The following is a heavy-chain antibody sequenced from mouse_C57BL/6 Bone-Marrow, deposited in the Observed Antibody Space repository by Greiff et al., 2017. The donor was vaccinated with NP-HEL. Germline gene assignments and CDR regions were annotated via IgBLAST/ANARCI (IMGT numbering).Heavy chain of an antibody. J-gene: IGHJ2*01. Sequence: EVQLQQSGAELVRPGASVKLSCTASGFNIKDDYMHWVKQRPEQGLEWIGWIDPENGDTEYASKFQGKATITADTASNTAYLQLSSLTSEDTAVYYCTTPTGTLDYWGQGTTLTVSS. CDR1: GFNIKDDY. CDR2: IDPENGDT. D-gene: IGHD4-1*02. CDR3: TTPTGTLDY. V-gene: IGHV14-4*01.